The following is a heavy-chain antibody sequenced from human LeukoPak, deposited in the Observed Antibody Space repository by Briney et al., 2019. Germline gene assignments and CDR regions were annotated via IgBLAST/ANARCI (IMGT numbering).Heavy chain of an antibody. V-gene: IGHV3-21*01. CDR2: ISSSSSYI. J-gene: IGHJ3*02. Sequence: TGGSLRLSCAASGFTFSSYSMNWVRQAPGKGLEWVSSISSSSSYIYYADSVKGRFTISRDNAKNSLYLQMNSLRAEDTAVYYCVRDRYCSSTSCSTPSGAFDIWGQGTMVTVSS. D-gene: IGHD2-2*01. CDR3: VRDRYCSSTSCSTPSGAFDI. CDR1: GFTFSSYS.